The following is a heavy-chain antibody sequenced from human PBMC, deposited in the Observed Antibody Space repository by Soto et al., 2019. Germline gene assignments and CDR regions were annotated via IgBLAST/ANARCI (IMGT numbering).Heavy chain of an antibody. CDR2: INVGNGNI. J-gene: IGHJ5*02. V-gene: IGHV1-3*01. D-gene: IGHD3-10*01. CDR1: ENTFTIYA. CDR3: AGASDGYGSGWIDP. Sequence: ASVKVSCKASENTFTIYAMHWVRQAPGQRLEWMGWINVGNGNIKYSQKFQGRVTITRDTSASTAYMELSSLRFEDTAVYYCAGASDGYGSGWIDPWGQGTLVTV.